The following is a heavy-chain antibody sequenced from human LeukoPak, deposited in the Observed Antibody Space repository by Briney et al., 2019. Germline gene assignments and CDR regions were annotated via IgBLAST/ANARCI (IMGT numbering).Heavy chain of an antibody. Sequence: SVKVSCKASGGTFSSYAISWVRQAPGQGLEWMGGIIPIFGTANYAQKFQGRVTITTDESTSTAYMELSSLRSEDTAVYYCARVDSSGGNDAFDIWGQGTMVTVSS. D-gene: IGHD6-19*01. CDR2: IIPIFGTA. CDR3: ARVDSSGGNDAFDI. CDR1: GGTFSSYA. V-gene: IGHV1-69*05. J-gene: IGHJ3*02.